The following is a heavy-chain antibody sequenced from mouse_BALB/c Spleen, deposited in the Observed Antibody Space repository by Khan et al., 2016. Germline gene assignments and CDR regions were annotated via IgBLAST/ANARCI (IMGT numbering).Heavy chain of an antibody. D-gene: IGHD1-1*01. V-gene: IGHV2-6-7*01. J-gene: IGHJ3*01. CDR3: ASSYYYGGGFAY. CDR2: IRGDGRI. Sequence: QVQLKESGPGLVAPSQSLSITCTVSGFSITGFAVNWVRQPPGKGLEWLGVIRGDGRIDYELALNSRQSSSKDNSKSQVFLKMNNLQTDDTARYYCASSYYYGGGFAYWGQGTLVTVSA. CDR1: GFSITGFA.